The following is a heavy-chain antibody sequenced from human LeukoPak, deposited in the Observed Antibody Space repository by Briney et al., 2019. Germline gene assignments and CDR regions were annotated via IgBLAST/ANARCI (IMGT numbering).Heavy chain of an antibody. V-gene: IGHV3-33*06. CDR3: AKDPNSGYSYGLTYYFDY. J-gene: IGHJ4*02. CDR2: IWYDGSKK. D-gene: IGHD5-18*01. Sequence: PGRSLRLSCAASGFTFSSQGMHWVRQAPGKGLEWVAVIWYDGSKKHYADSVKGRFTISRDNSKNTLYLQMNSLRAEDTAVYYCAKDPNSGYSYGLTYYFDYWGQGTLVTASS. CDR1: GFTFSSQG.